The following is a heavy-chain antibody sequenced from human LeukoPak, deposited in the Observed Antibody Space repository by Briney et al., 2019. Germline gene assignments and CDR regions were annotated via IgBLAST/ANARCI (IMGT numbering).Heavy chain of an antibody. CDR2: INPSGGST. J-gene: IGHJ5*02. CDR1: GYTFTSYG. CDR3: ARAGLPYYDYVWGSYRSMGEDWFDP. V-gene: IGHV1-46*01. D-gene: IGHD3-16*02. Sequence: GASVKVSCKASGYTFTSYGISWVRQAPGQGLEWMGIINPSGGSTSYAQKFQGRVTMTRDMSTTTVYMELSSLRSEDTAVYYCARAGLPYYDYVWGSYRSMGEDWFDPWGQGTLVTVSS.